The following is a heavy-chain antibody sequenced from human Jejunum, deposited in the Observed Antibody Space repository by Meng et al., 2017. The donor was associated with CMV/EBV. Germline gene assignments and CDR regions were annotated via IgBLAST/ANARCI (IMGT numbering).Heavy chain of an antibody. CDR1: GSYH. CDR3: ARWGEYCGNTSCLSGTYEI. Sequence: GSYHWSWIRQPPGKGLEWIGYVDYSGSTNYNPSLKSRVTISVDTSKNQFSLKLSSVTAADTAVYFCARWGEYCGNTSCLSGTYEIWGQGTTVTVSS. V-gene: IGHV4-61*01. D-gene: IGHD2-2*01. CDR2: VDYSGST. J-gene: IGHJ3*02.